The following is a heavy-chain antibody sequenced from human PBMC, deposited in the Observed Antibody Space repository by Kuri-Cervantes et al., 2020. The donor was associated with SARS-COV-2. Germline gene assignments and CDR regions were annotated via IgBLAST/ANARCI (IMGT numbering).Heavy chain of an antibody. D-gene: IGHD4-17*01. CDR2: INWNGGST. CDR3: ARGDRYGDYQTFDY. V-gene: IGHV3-20*04. J-gene: IGHJ4*02. CDR1: GFTFDDYG. Sequence: GGSLRLSCAASGFTFDDYGMSWVRQAPGKGLEWVSGINWNGGSTGYADSVKGRFTISRDNAKNSLYLQMNSLRAEDMALYYCARGDRYGDYQTFDYWGQGTLVTVSS.